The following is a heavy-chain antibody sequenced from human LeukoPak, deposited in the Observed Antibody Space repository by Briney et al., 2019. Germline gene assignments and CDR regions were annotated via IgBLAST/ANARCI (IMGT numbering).Heavy chain of an antibody. V-gene: IGHV3-49*03. CDR2: IRSKTYGGTT. CDR1: GFTFGDYA. D-gene: IGHD5/OR15-5a*01. J-gene: IGHJ4*02. CDR3: ARVSPIGVYYFDY. Sequence: QPGGSLRLSCTTSGFTFGDYAMSWFRQAPGKGLEWVGLIRSKTYGGTTEYAASVKGRFTISRDESKSITYLQMNSLKTEDTAVYYCARVSPIGVYYFDYWGQGALVTVSS.